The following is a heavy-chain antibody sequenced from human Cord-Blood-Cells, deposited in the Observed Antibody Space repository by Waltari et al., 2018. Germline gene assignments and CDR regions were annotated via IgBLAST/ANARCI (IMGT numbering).Heavy chain of an antibody. Sequence: EVQLVESGGGLIQPGGSLRLSCAASGFTVSSNYMSWVRQAPGKGLEWVSVIYSGGSTYYADSVKGRFTISRDNSKNTLYLQMNSLRAEDTAVYYCAREGKGSYYYFDYWGQGTLVTVSS. CDR2: IYSGGST. J-gene: IGHJ4*02. V-gene: IGHV3-53*01. CDR3: AREGKGSYYYFDY. D-gene: IGHD1-26*01. CDR1: GFTVSSNY.